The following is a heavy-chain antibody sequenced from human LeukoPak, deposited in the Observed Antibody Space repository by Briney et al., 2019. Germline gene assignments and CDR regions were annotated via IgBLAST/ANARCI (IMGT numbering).Heavy chain of an antibody. V-gene: IGHV3-23*01. Sequence: PGGSLRLSCAASGFTFSNYAMTWARQAPGKGLEWVSGISGSDDTTYYADSVKGRFTISRDNAKNTVYLQMSSLGAEDTAVYYCAKGLTPDYWGQGTLVTVSS. CDR2: ISGSDDTT. CDR3: AKGLTPDY. J-gene: IGHJ4*02. D-gene: IGHD4/OR15-4a*01. CDR1: GFTFSNYA.